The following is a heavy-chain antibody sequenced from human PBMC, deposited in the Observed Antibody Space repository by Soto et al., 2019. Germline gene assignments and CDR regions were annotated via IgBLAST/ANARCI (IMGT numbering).Heavy chain of an antibody. Sequence: AASVKVSCKASGYTFTSYAMHWVRQAPGQRLEWMGWINAGNGNTKYSQKFQGRVTITRDTSASTAYMELSSLRSEDTAVYYCARDRVEDYYYGMDVWGQGTTVTVSS. CDR1: GYTFTSYA. D-gene: IGHD2-15*01. CDR3: ARDRVEDYYYGMDV. V-gene: IGHV1-3*01. J-gene: IGHJ6*02. CDR2: INAGNGNT.